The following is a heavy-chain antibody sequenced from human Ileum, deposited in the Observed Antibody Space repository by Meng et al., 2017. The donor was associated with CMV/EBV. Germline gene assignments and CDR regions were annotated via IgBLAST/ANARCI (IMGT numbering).Heavy chain of an antibody. V-gene: IGHV4-31*03. Sequence: QVPQHAEWPGLVKPSPTRALPCTVTGGAISSGGFYWSWIRQHPGKGLDWIGYIYYSGSTYYNPSLRSRVAISIDTSKNQFSLKLTSVTAADTAVYFCARTNYGDYNWFDPWGQGTLVTVSS. D-gene: IGHD4-17*01. J-gene: IGHJ5*02. CDR3: ARTNYGDYNWFDP. CDR2: IYYSGST. CDR1: GGAISSGGFY.